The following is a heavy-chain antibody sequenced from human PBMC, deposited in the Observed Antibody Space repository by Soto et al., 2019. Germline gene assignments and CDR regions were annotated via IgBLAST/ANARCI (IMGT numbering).Heavy chain of an antibody. CDR1: GLTVSGKKY. Sequence: DVQLVESGGGLIQPGGSLRLSCVASGLTVSGKKYMAWVRQAPGKGPEWVSGVYDLDGTYYADSVRGRFNTSIGSSMTTVYLQMLDMRPEDTALYFFATLHLREHAYDIWGQGTMVTVSS. V-gene: IGHV3-53*01. J-gene: IGHJ3*02. CDR3: ATLHLREHAYDI. D-gene: IGHD5-12*01. CDR2: VYDLDGT.